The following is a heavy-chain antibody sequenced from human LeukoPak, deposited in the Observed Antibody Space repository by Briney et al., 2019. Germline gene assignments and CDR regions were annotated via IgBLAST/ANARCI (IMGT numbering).Heavy chain of an antibody. CDR2: IYYSGST. CDR3: ARYYDFWSGYSNWFDP. V-gene: IGHV4-59*01. CDR1: GGSISSYY. D-gene: IGHD3-3*01. J-gene: IGHJ5*02. Sequence: SETLSLTCTVSGGSISSYYSSWIRPPQGKGLEWNGYIYYSGSTNYTPSLKSRVTISVDTSKNQFSLKLSSVTAADTAVYYCARYYDFWSGYSNWFDPWGQGTLVTVSS.